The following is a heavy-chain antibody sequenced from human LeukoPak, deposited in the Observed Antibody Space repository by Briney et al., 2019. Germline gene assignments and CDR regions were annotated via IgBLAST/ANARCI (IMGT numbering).Heavy chain of an antibody. V-gene: IGHV1-69*05. CDR1: RGTFSSYA. D-gene: IGHD3-22*01. CDR3: ATSFVHYYDSSGYWDYFDY. Sequence: SVKVSCKASRGTFSSYAISWVRQAPGQGLEWMGRIIPIFGTANYAQKFQGRVTITTDESTSTAYMELSSLRSEDTAVYYCATSFVHYYDSSGYWDYFDYWGQGTLVTVSS. CDR2: IIPIFGTA. J-gene: IGHJ4*02.